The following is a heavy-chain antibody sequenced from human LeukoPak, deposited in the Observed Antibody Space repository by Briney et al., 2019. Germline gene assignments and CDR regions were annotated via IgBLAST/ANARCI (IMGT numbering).Heavy chain of an antibody. CDR2: INPSGGST. CDR3: ARSSSSWSPIDP. V-gene: IGHV1-46*01. J-gene: IGHJ5*02. CDR1: GYTFTSYY. D-gene: IGHD6-13*01. Sequence: GASVTVSFTASGYTFTSYYMHWVRQAPGQGLEWMGIINPSGGSTSYAQKFQGRVTMTRDTSTSTVYMELSSLRSEDTAVYYCARSSSSWSPIDPWGQGTLVTVSS.